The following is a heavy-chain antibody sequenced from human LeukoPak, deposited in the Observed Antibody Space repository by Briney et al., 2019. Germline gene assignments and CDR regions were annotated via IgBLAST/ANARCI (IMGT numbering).Heavy chain of an antibody. J-gene: IGHJ4*02. CDR3: ARIYCTRTDCYYDY. V-gene: IGHV3-48*03. Sequence: EPGGSLRLSCAASGFTFSSYEMNWVRQAPGKGLEWVSYISSSGSTIYYADSVKGRFTISRDTARNSLYLQMHSLRAEDTAVYFCARIYCTRTDCYYDYWGQGALVTVSS. CDR1: GFTFSSYE. D-gene: IGHD2-2*01. CDR2: ISSSGSTI.